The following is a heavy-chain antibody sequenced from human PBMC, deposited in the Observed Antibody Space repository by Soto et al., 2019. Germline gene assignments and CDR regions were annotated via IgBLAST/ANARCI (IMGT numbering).Heavy chain of an antibody. Sequence: QVQLVQSVAELKKPGSSVKVSCEASGGSFISYSFTWVRQAPGQGLEWMGRIIPIQGKANYALKFQDRVTITADRSTRTAYMELRSLRPEDTAVYYCAKSLLFVDHAYMDVWGKGTTVTVSS. CDR3: AKSLLFVDHAYMDV. V-gene: IGHV1-69*02. D-gene: IGHD2-21*01. J-gene: IGHJ6*03. CDR2: IIPIQGKA. CDR1: GGSFISYS.